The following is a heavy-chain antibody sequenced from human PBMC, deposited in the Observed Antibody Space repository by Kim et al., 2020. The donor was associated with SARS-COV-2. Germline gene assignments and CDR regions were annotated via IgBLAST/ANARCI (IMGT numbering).Heavy chain of an antibody. CDR1: GGSISSRSYS. CDR3: ARKISGWFFDY. D-gene: IGHD6-19*01. CDR2: INYSGST. V-gene: IGHV4-39*01. J-gene: IGHJ4*02. Sequence: SETLSLTCTVSGGSISSRSYSWGWIRQPPGKGLEWIGTINYSGSTHYNPSLKSPVTMSADTSKNQFSLKLSSVTAADTAVYYCARKISGWFFDYWGQGTLVTVSS.